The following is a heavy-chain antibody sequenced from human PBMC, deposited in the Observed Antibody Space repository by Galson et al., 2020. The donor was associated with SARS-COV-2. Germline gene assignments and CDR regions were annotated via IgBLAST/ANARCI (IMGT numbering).Heavy chain of an antibody. J-gene: IGHJ6*02. CDR3: ARAPSDYYGMDV. Sequence: GESLKISCKGSGYSFTNYWIGWVSQLPGKGLEWMGFISPGDSDTRYSPSFQGQVTISADKSISTAYLQWSSLKASDTAMYYCARAPSDYYGMDVWGQGTTVTVSS. CDR1: GYSFTNYW. CDR2: ISPGDSDT. V-gene: IGHV5-51*01.